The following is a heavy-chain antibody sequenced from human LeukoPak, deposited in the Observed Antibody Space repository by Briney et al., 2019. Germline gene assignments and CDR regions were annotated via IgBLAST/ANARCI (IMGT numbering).Heavy chain of an antibody. Sequence: GGSLRLSCAASGFTFSSYEMNWVRQAPGKGLEWVSYISSSGSTIYYADSVKGRFTISRDNAKNSLYLQMNSLRAEDTALYYCARGPLYYYYYMDVWGKGTTVTVSS. CDR3: ARGPLYYYYYMDV. J-gene: IGHJ6*03. CDR1: GFTFSSYE. CDR2: ISSSGSTI. V-gene: IGHV3-48*03.